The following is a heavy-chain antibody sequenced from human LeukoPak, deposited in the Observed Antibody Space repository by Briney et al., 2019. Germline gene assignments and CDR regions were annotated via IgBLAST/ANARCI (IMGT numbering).Heavy chain of an antibody. CDR2: IYYTGST. CDR1: GGSISSSSYY. Sequence: PSEILSLTCTVSGGSISSSSYYWGWIRQPPGKGLEWIGYIYYTGSTTYNPSLKSRVTISVDTSKSQFSLKLSSATAADTAVYYCARDKQPGDYWGQGTLVTVSS. D-gene: IGHD5-18*01. CDR3: ARDKQPGDY. V-gene: IGHV4-61*01. J-gene: IGHJ4*02.